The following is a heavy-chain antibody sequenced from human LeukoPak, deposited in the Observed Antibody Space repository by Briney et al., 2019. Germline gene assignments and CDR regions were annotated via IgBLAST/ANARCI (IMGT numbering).Heavy chain of an antibody. V-gene: IGHV1-2*02. CDR2: VNSNTGGT. CDR1: GYRFIDYY. Sequence: GASVRVSCKTTGYRFIDYYMHWVGQAPGQGLEWMGWVNSNTGGTHYAQKFEGRVTMTRDTSISTAYMELSRLKFDDTAVYYCAKGYCRGGSCYHFEYWGQGTLVTVSS. CDR3: AKGYCRGGSCYHFEY. D-gene: IGHD2-15*01. J-gene: IGHJ4*02.